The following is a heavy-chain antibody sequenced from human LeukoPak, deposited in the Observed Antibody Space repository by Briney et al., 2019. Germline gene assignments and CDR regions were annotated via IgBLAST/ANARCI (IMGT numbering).Heavy chain of an antibody. Sequence: GASVKVSCKASGCTFTSYGISWVRQAPGQGLEWMGWISAYNGNTNYAQKLQGRVTMTTDTSTSTAYMELRSLTSDDTAVYYCARALLSYGDDGTVASYWGQGTRVTVSS. CDR2: ISAYNGNT. V-gene: IGHV1-18*01. CDR1: GCTFTSYG. CDR3: ARALLSYGDDGTVASY. J-gene: IGHJ4*02. D-gene: IGHD4-17*01.